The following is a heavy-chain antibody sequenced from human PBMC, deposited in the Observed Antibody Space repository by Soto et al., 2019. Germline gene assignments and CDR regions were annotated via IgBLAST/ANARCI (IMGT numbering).Heavy chain of an antibody. D-gene: IGHD3-16*02. J-gene: IGHJ5*02. CDR2: IKEDGSEK. CDR3: ARYRSLHP. V-gene: IGHV3-7*03. CDR1: GFILRNYW. Sequence: GGSLRLSCADSGFILRNYWMSWVRQAPGMGLQWVASIKEDGSEKYYVDPVKGRFTISRENAKNSLYLQMNSLRAADTAVYYCARYRSLHPWDRGIRITVGS.